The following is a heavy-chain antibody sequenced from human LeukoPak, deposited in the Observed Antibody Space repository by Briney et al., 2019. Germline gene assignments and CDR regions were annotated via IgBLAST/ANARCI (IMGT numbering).Heavy chain of an antibody. Sequence: GGSLRLSCAASGSTFSSYEMNWVRQTPGKGLEWVSYISSSGSTIYYADSVKGRFTISRDNAKNSLYLQMNSLRADDTAVYYCARDELAGSLDYWGQGTLVSVSS. CDR2: ISSSGSTI. V-gene: IGHV3-48*03. CDR3: ARDELAGSLDY. CDR1: GSTFSSYE. D-gene: IGHD1-26*01. J-gene: IGHJ4*02.